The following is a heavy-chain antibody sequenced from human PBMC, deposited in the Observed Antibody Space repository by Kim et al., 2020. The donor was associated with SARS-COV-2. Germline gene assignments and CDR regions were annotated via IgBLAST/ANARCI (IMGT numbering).Heavy chain of an antibody. D-gene: IGHD3-10*01. V-gene: IGHV3-33*01. CDR1: GFTFSSYG. J-gene: IGHJ4*02. CDR3: AREGRGSAPMNDY. CDR2: IWYDGSNK. Sequence: GGSLRLSCAASGFTFSSYGMHWVRQAPGKGLEWVAVIWYDGSNKYYADSVKGRFTISRDNSKNTLYLQMNSLRAEDTAVYYCAREGRGSAPMNDYWGQGTLVTVSS.